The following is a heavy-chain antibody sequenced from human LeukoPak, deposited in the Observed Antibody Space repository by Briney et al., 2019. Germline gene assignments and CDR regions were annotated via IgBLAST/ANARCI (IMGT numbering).Heavy chain of an antibody. CDR3: ARGRGYSSSSGDY. CDR1: GGPFSGYY. Sequence: SETLSLTCAVYGGPFSGYYWSWIRQPPGKGLEWIGEINHSGSTNYNPSLKSRVTISVDTSKNQFSLKLSSVTAADTAVYYCARGRGYSSSSGDYWGQGTLVTVSS. D-gene: IGHD6-6*01. CDR2: INHSGST. J-gene: IGHJ4*02. V-gene: IGHV4-34*01.